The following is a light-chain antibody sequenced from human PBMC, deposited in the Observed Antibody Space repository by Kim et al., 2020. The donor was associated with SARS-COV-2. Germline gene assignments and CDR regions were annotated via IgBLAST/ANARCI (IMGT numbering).Light chain of an antibody. CDR1: QSVSSY. CDR2: DAS. Sequence: EIVLTQSPATLSLSPGERATLSCRASQSVSSYLAWYQQKPGQTPRLLIYDASNRATGIPARFSGSGSGTDFTLTISSLEPEDFAVYYCQQRVNWPRTFGQGTKWISN. V-gene: IGKV3-11*01. J-gene: IGKJ1*01. CDR3: QQRVNWPRT.